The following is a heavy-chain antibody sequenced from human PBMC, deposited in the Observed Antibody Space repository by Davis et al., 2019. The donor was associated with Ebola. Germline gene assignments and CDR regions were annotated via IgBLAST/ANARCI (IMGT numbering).Heavy chain of an antibody. D-gene: IGHD2-15*01. CDR3: AGELGYCSGGSCYAYGMDV. J-gene: IGHJ6*02. V-gene: IGHV3-73*01. Sequence: PGGSLRLSCAASGFTFSGSAMHWVRQASGKGLEWVGRIRSKANSYATAYAASVKGRFTISRDDSKNTAYLQMNSLRAEDTAVYYCAGELGYCSGGSCYAYGMDVWGQGTTVTVSS. CDR2: IRSKANSYAT. CDR1: GFTFSGSA.